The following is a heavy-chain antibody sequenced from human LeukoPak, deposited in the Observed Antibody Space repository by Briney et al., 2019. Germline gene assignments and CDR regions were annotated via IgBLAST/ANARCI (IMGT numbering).Heavy chain of an antibody. CDR3: ARSGNYYYYYYMDV. CDR1: GFTFSSYA. CDR2: ISGSGSGGST. J-gene: IGHJ6*03. D-gene: IGHD1-1*01. Sequence: GGSLRLSCAASGFTFSSYAMSWVRQAPGKGLEWVSAISGSGSGGSTYYADSVKGRFTISRDNSKNTLYLQMNSLRAEDTAVYYCARSGNYYYYYYMDVWGKGTTVTISS. V-gene: IGHV3-23*01.